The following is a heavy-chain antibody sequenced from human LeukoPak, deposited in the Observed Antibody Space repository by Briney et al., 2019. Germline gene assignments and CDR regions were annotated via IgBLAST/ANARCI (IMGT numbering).Heavy chain of an antibody. CDR3: ARDPAYYYDSSGFGY. J-gene: IGHJ4*02. Sequence: GSLRLSCAASGFTFSDYYMSWIRQAPGKGLEWVSYISSSGSTIYYADSVKGRFTTSRDNAKNSLYLQMNSLRAEDTAVYYCARDPAYYYDSSGFGYWGQGTLVTVSS. D-gene: IGHD3-22*01. V-gene: IGHV3-11*01. CDR2: ISSSGSTI. CDR1: GFTFSDYY.